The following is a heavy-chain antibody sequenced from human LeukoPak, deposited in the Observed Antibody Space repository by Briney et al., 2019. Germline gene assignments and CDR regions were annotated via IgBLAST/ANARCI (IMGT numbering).Heavy chain of an antibody. V-gene: IGHV3-23*01. CDR1: GFTFSSYA. Sequence: GGSLRLSCAASGFTFSSYAMSWVRQAPGKGLEWVSAISGSGGSTYYADSVKGRFTISRDNSKNTLYLQMNSLRAEDTAVYYCAKWREGLTGYYIVDYWGQGTLVTVSS. J-gene: IGHJ4*02. CDR3: AKWREGLTGYYIVDY. D-gene: IGHD3-9*01. CDR2: ISGSGGST.